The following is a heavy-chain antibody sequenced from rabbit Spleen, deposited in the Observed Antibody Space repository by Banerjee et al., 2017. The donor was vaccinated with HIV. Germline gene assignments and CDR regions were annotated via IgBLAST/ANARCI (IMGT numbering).Heavy chain of an antibody. V-gene: IGHV1S40*01. Sequence: QSLEESGGGLVRPEGSLKLSCTASGVSFSFSSYICWVRQAPGKGLEWIACIDTGSSGFTYFATWAKGRFTCSKTSSTTVTLQMTRLTAADTATYFCARDTSSSFSSYGMDLWGQGTLSPS. CDR1: GVSFSFSSY. J-gene: IGHJ6*01. D-gene: IGHD1-1*01. CDR2: IDTGSSGFT. CDR3: ARDTSSSFSSYGMDL.